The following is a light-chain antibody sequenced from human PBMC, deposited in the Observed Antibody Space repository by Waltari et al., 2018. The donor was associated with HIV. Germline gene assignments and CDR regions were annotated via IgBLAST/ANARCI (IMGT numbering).Light chain of an antibody. CDR2: WAS. Sequence: DIVMTQAPDSLAVSWGERATINCKSSQSILYSSNNKNYFAWYQQKPGQPPKLLIYWASTRESVFPDRFSGSGSGTDFTLTISSLQAEDVAVYYCQQYDSTPLTFGGGTKVEIK. V-gene: IGKV4-1*01. CDR1: QSILYSSNNKNY. CDR3: QQYDSTPLT. J-gene: IGKJ4*01.